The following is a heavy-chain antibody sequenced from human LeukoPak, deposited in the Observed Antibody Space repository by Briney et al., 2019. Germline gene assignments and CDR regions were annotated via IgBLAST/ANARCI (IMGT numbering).Heavy chain of an antibody. CDR2: ISGSGGST. CDR1: GFTFSSYG. D-gene: IGHD3-16*01. V-gene: IGHV3-23*01. CDR3: ARDLRGAGGLRLGEAFI. Sequence: GGSLRLSCAASGFTFSSYGMSWVRQAPGKGLEWVSAISGSGGSTYYADSVKGRFTISRDNSKNTLYLQMNSLRAEDTAVYYCARDLRGAGGLRLGEAFIWGQGTLVTVSS. J-gene: IGHJ4*02.